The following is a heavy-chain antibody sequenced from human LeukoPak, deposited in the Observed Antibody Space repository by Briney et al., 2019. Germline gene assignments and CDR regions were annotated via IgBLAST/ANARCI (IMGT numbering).Heavy chain of an antibody. CDR3: AKDPSIGKYCTNGVCSPFDY. CDR2: ISDSGDYT. Sequence: GGSLTLSCAGSGFTFSSYAMSWVRQAPGKGLEWVSVISDSGDYTSYADSVRGRFTITRDNSRNTLYLQMISLRPEDTAVYYCAKDPSIGKYCTNGVCSPFDYWGQGTLVTVSS. D-gene: IGHD2-8*01. V-gene: IGHV3-23*01. J-gene: IGHJ4*02. CDR1: GFTFSSYA.